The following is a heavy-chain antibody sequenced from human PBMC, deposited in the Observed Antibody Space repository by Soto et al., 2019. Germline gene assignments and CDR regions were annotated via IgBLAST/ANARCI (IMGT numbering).Heavy chain of an antibody. CDR1: GFTFSSYS. Sequence: GGFLRLSCAASGFTFSSYSMNWVRQAPGKGLEWVSYISSSSSTIYYADSVKGRFTISRDNAKNSLYLQMNSLRAEDTAVYYCARVSSQDIVLMVYAYMDVWGKGTTVTVSS. V-gene: IGHV3-48*01. J-gene: IGHJ6*03. CDR3: ARVSSQDIVLMVYAYMDV. CDR2: ISSSSSTI. D-gene: IGHD2-8*01.